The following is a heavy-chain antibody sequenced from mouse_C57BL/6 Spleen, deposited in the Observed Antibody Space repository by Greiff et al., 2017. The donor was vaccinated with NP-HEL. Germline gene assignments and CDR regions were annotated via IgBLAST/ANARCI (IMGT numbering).Heavy chain of an antibody. J-gene: IGHJ2*01. CDR2: ISYDGSN. CDR3: ARAAYDYDGYYFDY. D-gene: IGHD2-4*01. CDR1: GYSITSGYY. V-gene: IGHV3-6*01. Sequence: EVQLQESGPGLVKPSQSLSLTCSVTGYSITSGYYWNWIRQFPGNKLEWMGYISYDGSNNYNPSLKNRISITRDTSKNQFFLKLNSVTTEDTATYYCARAAYDYDGYYFDYWGQGTTLTVSS.